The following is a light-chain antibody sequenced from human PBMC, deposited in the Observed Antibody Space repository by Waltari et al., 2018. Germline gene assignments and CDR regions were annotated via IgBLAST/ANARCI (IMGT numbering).Light chain of an antibody. J-gene: IGLJ2*01. CDR2: RDN. CDR3: AAWDDRLRGPL. V-gene: IGLV1-47*01. Sequence: QSVLTQPPSASGTPGQRVTISGSGRGSNIGTNYPSWYQQLPGMAPRLLIYRDNQRPPGVPDRFSGSQSGTSASLAISGLRSEDEADYYCAAWDDRLRGPLFGGGTKLTVL. CDR1: GSNIGTNY.